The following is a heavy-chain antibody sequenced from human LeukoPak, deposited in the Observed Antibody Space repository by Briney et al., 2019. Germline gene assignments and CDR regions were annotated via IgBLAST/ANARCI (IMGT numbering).Heavy chain of an antibody. V-gene: IGHV3-48*04. CDR1: GFTFSSYG. CDR2: ISSSSSTI. CDR3: ARGTSYYDSSGYHGY. J-gene: IGHJ4*02. D-gene: IGHD3-22*01. Sequence: GGSLRLSCAASGFTFSSYGMHWVRQAPGKGLEWVSYISSSSSTIYYADSVKGRFTISRDNAKNSLYLQMNSLRAEDTAVYYCARGTSYYDSSGYHGYWGQGTLVTVSS.